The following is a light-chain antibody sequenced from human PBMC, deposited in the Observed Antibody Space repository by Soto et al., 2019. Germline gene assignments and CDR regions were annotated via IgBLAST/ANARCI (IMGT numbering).Light chain of an antibody. CDR1: SSDVGGYNY. V-gene: IGLV2-11*01. J-gene: IGLJ7*01. CDR3: CSYAGSYTEAV. CDR2: DVS. Sequence: QSALTQPRSVSGSPGQSVTISCTGTSSDVGGYNYVSWYQQHPGKAPKLMSYDVSKRPSGVPDRFSGSKSGNTASLTISGLQAEDEADYYCCSYAGSYTEAVFGGGTQLTV.